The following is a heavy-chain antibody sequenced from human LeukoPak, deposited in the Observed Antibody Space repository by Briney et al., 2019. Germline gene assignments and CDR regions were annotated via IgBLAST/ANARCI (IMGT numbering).Heavy chain of an antibody. Sequence: PSETLSLTCTVSGVSINSNSWTWIRQPPGKGLEWIGYLSNSGSSNYNPSLKSRLTLSIDTSKNQFSLNLTSVTAADTAVYYCARNKGFINFWGQGTLVTVSS. CDR3: ARNKGFINF. V-gene: IGHV4-59*01. CDR1: GVSINSNS. D-gene: IGHD3-10*01. J-gene: IGHJ4*02. CDR2: LSNSGSS.